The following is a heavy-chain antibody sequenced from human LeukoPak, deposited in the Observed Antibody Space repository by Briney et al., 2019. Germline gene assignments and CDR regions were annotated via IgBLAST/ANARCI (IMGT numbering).Heavy chain of an antibody. CDR1: GFTFSSYW. V-gene: IGHV3-74*01. Sequence: GGSLRLSCAASGFTFSSYWMHWVRQAPGKGLVWVSRINSDESNTNYADSVRGRFTISRDNAKNRLYLQMNSLRTEDTAVYYCVKIDGSGSYYPPDYWGQGTLVTVSS. J-gene: IGHJ4*02. CDR3: VKIDGSGSYYPPDY. D-gene: IGHD3-10*01. CDR2: INSDESNT.